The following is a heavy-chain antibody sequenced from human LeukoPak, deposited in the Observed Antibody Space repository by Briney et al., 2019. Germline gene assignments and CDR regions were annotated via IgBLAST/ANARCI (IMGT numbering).Heavy chain of an antibody. CDR1: AFTISSYR. D-gene: IGHD6-19*01. V-gene: IGHV3-7*03. J-gene: IGHJ4*02. Sequence: GGSLRLSCAASAFTISSYRMSWVRPAPGKGLEGVANIKQDGSEKYYVDSLKGRFTISRDNAKNSLYLQMDSLRAEDTAVYYCARIIKYSNGWYNFDYWGQGTLVTVSS. CDR2: IKQDGSEK. CDR3: ARIIKYSNGWYNFDY.